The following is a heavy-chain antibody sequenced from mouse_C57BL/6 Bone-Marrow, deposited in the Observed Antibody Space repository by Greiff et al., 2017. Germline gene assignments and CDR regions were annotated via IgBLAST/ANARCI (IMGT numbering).Heavy chain of an antibody. V-gene: IGHV5-6*01. CDR1: GFTFSSYG. J-gene: IGHJ4*01. CDR3: ARQDAQAGAMDY. Sequence: EVQLVESGGDLVKPGGSLKLSCAASGFTFSSYGMSWVRQTPDKRLEWVATISSGGGYTYYPDSVKGRFTISRDNAKNTLYLQKSSLKSEDTAMYYCARQDAQAGAMDYWGQGTSVTVSS. D-gene: IGHD3-2*02. CDR2: ISSGGGYT.